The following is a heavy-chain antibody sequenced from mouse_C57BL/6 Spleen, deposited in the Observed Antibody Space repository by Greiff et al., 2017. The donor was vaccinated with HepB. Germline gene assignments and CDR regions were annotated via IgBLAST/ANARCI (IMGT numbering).Heavy chain of an antibody. V-gene: IGHV1-4*01. CDR3: AREITRGYFDV. CDR1: GYTFTSYT. CDR2: INPSSGYT. Sequence: QVQLKQSGAELARPGASVKMSCKASGYTFTSYTMHWVKQRPGQGLEWIGYINPSSGYTKYNQKFKDKATLTADKSSSTAYMQLSSLTSEDSAVYYCAREITRGYFDVWGTGTTVTVSS. J-gene: IGHJ1*03. D-gene: IGHD3-3*01.